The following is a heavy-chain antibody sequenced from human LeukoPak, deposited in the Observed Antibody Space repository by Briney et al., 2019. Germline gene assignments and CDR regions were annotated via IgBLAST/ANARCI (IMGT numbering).Heavy chain of an antibody. CDR3: VRVLLYPPDF. D-gene: IGHD2-2*01. CDR2: MSPNTGAT. Sequence: GASVKVSCKASGYTFITHDINWVRQAPGQGLEWMGWMSPNTGATGYAQKFRDRVTMSSNTSDSTAYVELDRLTFGDAAVYFCVRVLLYPPDFWGQGTLVTVFS. CDR1: GYTFITHD. V-gene: IGHV1-8*02. J-gene: IGHJ4*02.